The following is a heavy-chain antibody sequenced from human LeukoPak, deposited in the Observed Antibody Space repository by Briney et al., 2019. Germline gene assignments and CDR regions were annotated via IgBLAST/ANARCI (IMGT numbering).Heavy chain of an antibody. J-gene: IGHJ3*02. CDR2: ISSSGSTI. CDR3: ARAPISWSSVGAFDI. V-gene: IGHV3-48*03. CDR1: GFTFSSYE. Sequence: PGGSLRLSCAASGFTFSSYEMNWVRQAPGKGLEWVSYISSSGSTIYYADSVKGRFTISRDNAKNSLYLQMNSLRAEDTAVYYCARAPISWSSVGAFDIWGEGTMVTVSS. D-gene: IGHD1-26*01.